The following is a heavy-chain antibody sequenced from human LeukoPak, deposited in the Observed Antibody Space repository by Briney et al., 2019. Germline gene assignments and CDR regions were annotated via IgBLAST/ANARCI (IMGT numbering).Heavy chain of an antibody. V-gene: IGHV1-24*01. J-gene: IGHJ4*02. D-gene: IGHD3-10*01. CDR2: FDPEDGET. CDR3: ATEGKMVRGVYTDY. Sequence: ASVKVSYKVSGYTLTELSMHWVRQAPGKGLEWMGRFDPEDGETIYAQKFQGRVTLTADTSTDTAYMELSSLRSEDTAIYYCATEGKMVRGVYTDYWGQGTLVTVSS. CDR1: GYTLTELS.